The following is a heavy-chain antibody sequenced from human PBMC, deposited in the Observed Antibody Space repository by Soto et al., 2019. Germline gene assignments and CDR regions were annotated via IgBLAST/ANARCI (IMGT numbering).Heavy chain of an antibody. J-gene: IGHJ4*02. CDR1: GYTFTGYA. CDR3: ARAVAVPGYFAY. Sequence: ASVKVSCKASGYTFTGYAMHWGRQAPGQRLEWMGWINAGNGNTKYSQKFRGRVTITRDTSASTAYMGVSSLRSEDTAVYYCARAVAVPGYFAYSGQVNLITASS. D-gene: IGHD6-19*01. CDR2: INAGNGNT. V-gene: IGHV1-3*01.